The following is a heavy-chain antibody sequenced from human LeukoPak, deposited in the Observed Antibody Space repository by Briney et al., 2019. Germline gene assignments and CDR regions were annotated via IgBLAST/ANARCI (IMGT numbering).Heavy chain of an antibody. V-gene: IGHV3-23*01. Sequence: PGGSLRLSCAASGFTFSSYAMGWVRQAPGKGLEWVSAITASGGNTYYADSVKGRFTISRDNSKNTLYLQVNSLRAEDTAVYYCAKGNGYSYGRYYFDYWGQGNLVTVSS. D-gene: IGHD5-18*01. CDR1: GFTFSSYA. CDR3: AKGNGYSYGRYYFDY. CDR2: ITASGGNT. J-gene: IGHJ4*02.